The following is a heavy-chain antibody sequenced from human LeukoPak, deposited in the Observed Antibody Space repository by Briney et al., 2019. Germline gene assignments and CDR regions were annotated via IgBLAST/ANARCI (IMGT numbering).Heavy chain of an antibody. CDR2: ISSSGSTI. D-gene: IGHD3-10*01. V-gene: IGHV3-11*04. CDR3: ARVPHRFGELLSNYYYYYYMDV. Sequence: GGSLRLSCAASGFTFSSYWMSWIRQAPGKGLEWVSYISSSGSTIYYADSVKGRFTISRDNAKNSLYLQMNSLRAEDTAVYYCARVPHRFGELLSNYYYYYYMDVWGKGTTVTVSS. CDR1: GFTFSSYW. J-gene: IGHJ6*03.